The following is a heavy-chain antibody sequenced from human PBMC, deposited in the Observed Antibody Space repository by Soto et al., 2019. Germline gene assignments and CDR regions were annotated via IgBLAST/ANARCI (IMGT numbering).Heavy chain of an antibody. CDR2: ISGSGGST. CDR3: ATPVMVTTRYFDL. CDR1: GFTFSSYA. J-gene: IGHJ2*01. D-gene: IGHD4-17*01. Sequence: EVQLLESGGGLVQPGGSLRLSCAASGFTFSSYAMSWVRQAPGKGLEWVSAISGSGGSTYYADSVKGRFTISRDNSKNPLYLQMNRLRAEDTAVYYSATPVMVTTRYFDLWGRGTLVTVSS. V-gene: IGHV3-23*01.